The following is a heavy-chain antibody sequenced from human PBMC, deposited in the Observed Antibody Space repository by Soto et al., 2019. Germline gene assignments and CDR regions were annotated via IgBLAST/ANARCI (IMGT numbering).Heavy chain of an antibody. J-gene: IGHJ4*02. CDR3: ACTHGPTYYYDSSGPWAFDY. D-gene: IGHD3-22*01. Sequence: SETLSLTCSFSGDSVTSHYLTWIRQSPEKGLEWIGYMYYTGSTHYNPSLKSRVTISVDTSKNQFSLQLSSVTAADTAVYYCACTHGPTYYYDSSGPWAFDYWGQGTLVTVSS. CDR1: GDSVTSHY. V-gene: IGHV4-59*02. CDR2: MYYTGST.